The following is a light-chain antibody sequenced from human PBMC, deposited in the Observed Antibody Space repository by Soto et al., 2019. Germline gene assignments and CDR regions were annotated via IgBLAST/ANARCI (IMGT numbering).Light chain of an antibody. CDR1: QSISSW. CDR2: RAS. Sequence: DIQMTQSPSTLSASVGDRVTITCRASQSISSWWAWYQQKPGKAPKILIYRASILESGVPSRFSGSGSGTEFTLTISSLQPDDFATYYCQHYNIYSETFGQGTKVEVK. CDR3: QHYNIYSET. V-gene: IGKV1-5*03. J-gene: IGKJ1*01.